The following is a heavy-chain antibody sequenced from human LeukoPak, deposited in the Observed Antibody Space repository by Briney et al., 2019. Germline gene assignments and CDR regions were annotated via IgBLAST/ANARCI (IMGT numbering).Heavy chain of an antibody. Sequence: PSETLSLTCTVSGGSISSSSYYWVWIRQPPGKGLEWIRSIYYSRSNYYNPSLKSRVTISVDTSKNQFSLKLSSVTAADTAVYYCARLYEGYCSGGSCYWFDPWGQGILVTVSS. V-gene: IGHV4-39*01. CDR1: GGSISSSSYY. CDR2: IYYSRSN. CDR3: ARLYEGYCSGGSCYWFDP. D-gene: IGHD2-15*01. J-gene: IGHJ5*02.